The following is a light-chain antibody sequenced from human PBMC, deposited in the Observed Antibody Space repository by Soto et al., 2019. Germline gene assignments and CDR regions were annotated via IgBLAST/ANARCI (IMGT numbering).Light chain of an antibody. V-gene: IGKV1-5*01. CDR1: QSISSW. Sequence: QLTQSPSFLSASVVDRFTIALLASQSISSWLAWYQQKPLTAPKLLIYDASSLESGVPSRFSGSGSGTEFTLTITSLQPDDFATYYCQQYNSYPWTFGQGTKVDI. CDR2: DAS. CDR3: QQYNSYPWT. J-gene: IGKJ1*01.